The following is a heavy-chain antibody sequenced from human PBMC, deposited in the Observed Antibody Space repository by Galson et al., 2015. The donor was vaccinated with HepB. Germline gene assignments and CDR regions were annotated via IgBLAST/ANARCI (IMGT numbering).Heavy chain of an antibody. CDR2: INPNSGGT. V-gene: IGHV1-2*02. CDR3: ARAPRGYDSSGYYYGITGFDY. D-gene: IGHD3-22*01. CDR1: GSTFTGYY. J-gene: IGHJ4*02. Sequence: SVKVSCKASGSTFTGYYMHWVRQAPGQGLEWMGWINPNSGGTNYAQKFQGRVTMTRDTSISTAYMELSRLRSDDTAVYYCARAPRGYDSSGYYYGITGFDYWGQGTLVTVSS.